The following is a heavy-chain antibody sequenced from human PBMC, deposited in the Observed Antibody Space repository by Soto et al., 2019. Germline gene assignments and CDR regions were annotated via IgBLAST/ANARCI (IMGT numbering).Heavy chain of an antibody. D-gene: IGHD6-6*01. V-gene: IGHV3-23*01. Sequence: GGSLRLSCAASGFPFSSYAMSWVRQAPGKGLEWVAVISGSGGSKYYADSVKGRFTISRDNSKNTLYLQMNSLRAEDTAVYYCARDSSSGVPDGMDVWGQGTTVTVSS. CDR3: ARDSSSGVPDGMDV. J-gene: IGHJ6*02. CDR1: GFPFSSYA. CDR2: ISGSGGSK.